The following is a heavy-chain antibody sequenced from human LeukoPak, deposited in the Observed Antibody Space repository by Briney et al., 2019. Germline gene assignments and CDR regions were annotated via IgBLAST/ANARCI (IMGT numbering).Heavy chain of an antibody. CDR2: ISWNSGTI. CDR3: AKDRPGGFDY. D-gene: IGHD3-10*01. Sequence: GGSLRLSCAASGFTFDNYAMHWVRQAPGKGLEWVSGISWNSGTIGYADSVKGRFTISRDNAKNSLYLQMNSLRAEDRALYYCAKDRPGGFDYWGQGTLVTVSS. V-gene: IGHV3-9*01. CDR1: GFTFDNYA. J-gene: IGHJ4*02.